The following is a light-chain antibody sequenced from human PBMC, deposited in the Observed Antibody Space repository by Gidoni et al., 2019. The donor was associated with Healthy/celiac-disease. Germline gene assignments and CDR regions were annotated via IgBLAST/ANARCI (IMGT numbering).Light chain of an antibody. Sequence: DIVMTQSLDSLAVSLGERATINCKSSQSVLYSSNNKSYLAWYQQKPGQPPKLRIYWASTRESGVPDRFSGSGSGTDFTLTISSLQAEDVAVYYCQQYYSTSMYTFGQGTKLEIK. J-gene: IGKJ2*01. CDR1: QSVLYSSNNKSY. CDR3: QQYYSTSMYT. CDR2: WAS. V-gene: IGKV4-1*01.